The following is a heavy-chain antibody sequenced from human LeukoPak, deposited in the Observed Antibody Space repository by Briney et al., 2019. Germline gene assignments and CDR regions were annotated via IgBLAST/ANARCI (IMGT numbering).Heavy chain of an antibody. Sequence: SETLSLTCTVSGGSISSSSYYRGWIRQPPGKGLEWIGSIYYSGSTYYNPSLRSRVTISVDTSKNQFSLKLSSVTAADTAVYYCASTMNWDLFYYWGQGTLVTVSS. CDR3: ASTMNWDLFYY. CDR2: IYYSGST. CDR1: GGSISSSSYY. D-gene: IGHD3-22*01. J-gene: IGHJ4*02. V-gene: IGHV4-39*01.